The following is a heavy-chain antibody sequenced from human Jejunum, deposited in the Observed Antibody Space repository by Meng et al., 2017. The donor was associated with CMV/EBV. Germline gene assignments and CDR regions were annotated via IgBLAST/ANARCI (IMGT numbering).Heavy chain of an antibody. CDR3: AREFRYYDPLDY. CDR1: AVAFRSYW. D-gene: IGHD3-22*01. V-gene: IGHV3-74*01. Sequence: ATSAVAFRSYWMHGVRQLPGKGLVWVSRINGDGTDTTYADSVKGRFTISRDNAKNTLYLQMNSLRGEDTAVYYCAREFRYYDPLDYWGQGTLVTVSS. J-gene: IGHJ4*02. CDR2: INGDGTDT.